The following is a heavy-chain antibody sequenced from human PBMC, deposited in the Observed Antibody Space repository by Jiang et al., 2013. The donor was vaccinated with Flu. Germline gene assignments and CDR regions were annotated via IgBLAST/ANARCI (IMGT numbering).Heavy chain of an antibody. CDR2: IYPGDSDT. Sequence: LVESGAEVKKPGESLKISCKGSGYSFTSYWIGWVRQMPGKGLEWMGIIYPGDSDTRYSPSFQGQVTISADKSISTAYLQWSSLKASDTAMYYCARRPYCSSTSCYPSGPATPFDYWGQGTLVTVSS. V-gene: IGHV5-51*01. CDR3: ARRPYCSSTSCYPSGPATPFDY. CDR1: GYSFTSYW. D-gene: IGHD2-2*01. J-gene: IGHJ4*02.